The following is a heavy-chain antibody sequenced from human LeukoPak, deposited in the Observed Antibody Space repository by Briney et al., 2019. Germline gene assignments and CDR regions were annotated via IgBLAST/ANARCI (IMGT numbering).Heavy chain of an antibody. D-gene: IGHD5-18*01. CDR2: ISSGGNTI. J-gene: IGHJ4*02. CDR3: AREGTAMVSFDY. V-gene: IGHV3-48*03. CDR1: GFTFSSYE. Sequence: GGSLRLPCAASGFTFSSYEMNWVRQAPGKGLEWVSYISSGGNTIYYADSVKGRFTISRDNAKNSLYLQMNSLRAEDTAVYYCAREGTAMVSFDYWGQGTLVTVSS.